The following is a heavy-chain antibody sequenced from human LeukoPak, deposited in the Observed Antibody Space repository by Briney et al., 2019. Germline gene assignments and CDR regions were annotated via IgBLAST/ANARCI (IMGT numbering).Heavy chain of an antibody. CDR3: ESVTLVGEIY. CDR2: IKQDGSDK. Sequence: PGGSLRLSCATSGFTFSSYWMNWVRQAPGKGLEWVANIKQDGSDKYYVDSVKGRFTISRDNAKNSLYLQMNSLRAEDTAIYYCESVTLVGEIYWGQGTLVTVSS. J-gene: IGHJ4*02. D-gene: IGHD1-26*01. CDR1: GFTFSSYW. V-gene: IGHV3-7*03.